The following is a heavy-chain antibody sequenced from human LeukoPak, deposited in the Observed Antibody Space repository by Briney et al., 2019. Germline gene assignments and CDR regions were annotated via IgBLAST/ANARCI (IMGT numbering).Heavy chain of an antibody. CDR2: ITWDGDST. CDR3: ARPYSSSWGELGY. D-gene: IGHD6-13*01. V-gene: IGHV3-43D*03. J-gene: IGHJ4*02. Sequence: GGSLRLSCAASGFTFDDYAMHWVRQAPGKGLEWVSLITWDGDSTYYADSVKGRFTISRDNINNSLYLQMNSLRPEDTALYYCARPYSSSWGELGYWGQGTLVTVSS. CDR1: GFTFDDYA.